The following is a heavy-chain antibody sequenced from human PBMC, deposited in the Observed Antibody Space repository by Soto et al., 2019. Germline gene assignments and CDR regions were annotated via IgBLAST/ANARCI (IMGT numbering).Heavy chain of an antibody. CDR3: ARGDYGDYYMDV. J-gene: IGHJ6*03. V-gene: IGHV4-59*01. D-gene: IGHD4-17*01. CDR1: GDSISSSY. CDR2: IYYSGST. Sequence: SETLSLTCTVSGDSISSSYWSWIRQHPGKGLEWIGYIYYSGSTNYNPSLKSRITISVDTSKNQFSLKLSSVTAADTAVYYCARGDYGDYYMDVWGKGTTVTVSS.